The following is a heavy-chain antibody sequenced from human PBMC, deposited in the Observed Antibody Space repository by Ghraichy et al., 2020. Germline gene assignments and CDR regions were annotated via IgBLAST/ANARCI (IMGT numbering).Heavy chain of an antibody. CDR3: ASYLGPGIAVAGLPHY. D-gene: IGHD6-19*01. CDR1: GFTFSSYA. V-gene: IGHV3-23*01. CDR2: ISGSGGST. Sequence: GSLRLSCAASGFTFSSYAMSWVRQAPGKGLEWVSAISGSGGSTYYADSVKGRFTISRDNSKNTLYLQMNSLRAEDTAVYYCASYLGPGIAVAGLPHYWGQGTLVTVSS. J-gene: IGHJ4*02.